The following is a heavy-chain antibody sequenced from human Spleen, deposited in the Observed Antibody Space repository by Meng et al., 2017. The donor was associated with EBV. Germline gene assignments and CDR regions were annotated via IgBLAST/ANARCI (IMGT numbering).Heavy chain of an antibody. CDR2: CSHSGTS. CDR3: ARDLGNILTGRKGVYDY. J-gene: IGHJ4*02. Sequence: RRWSGPGLGTPSEPLSHTCTVSGGSISSSHYYWGWIRQSPGKGLEWIGSCSHSGTSFYNPSLKSRVTTSLDTSKNQFSLNLRSVTAADTAVYFCARDLGNILTGRKGVYDYWGQGTLVTVSS. CDR1: GGSISSSHYY. D-gene: IGHD3-9*01. V-gene: IGHV4-39*07.